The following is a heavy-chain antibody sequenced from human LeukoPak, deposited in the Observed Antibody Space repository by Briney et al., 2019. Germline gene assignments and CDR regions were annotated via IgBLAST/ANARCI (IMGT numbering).Heavy chain of an antibody. Sequence: GGSLRLSCAASGFTFSSYAMHWVRQAPGKGLEYVSAISSNGGSTYYANSVKGRFTISRDNSKNTLFLQMGSLRAEDVAVYYCARGVLMGNFDYWGQGTLVTVSS. D-gene: IGHD3-10*01. CDR2: ISSNGGST. CDR1: GFTFSSYA. J-gene: IGHJ4*02. V-gene: IGHV3-64*01. CDR3: ARGVLMGNFDY.